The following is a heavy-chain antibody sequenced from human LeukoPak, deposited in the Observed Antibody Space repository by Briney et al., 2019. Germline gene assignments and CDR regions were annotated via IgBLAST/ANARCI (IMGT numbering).Heavy chain of an antibody. D-gene: IGHD3-10*01. CDR1: GYTFITYY. J-gene: IGHJ6*02. CDR2: ISPSGGST. CDR3: ARDRITMVRGATKGMDV. V-gene: IGHV1-46*01. Sequence: ASVKVSCKASGYTFITYYIHWVRQAPGQGLEWMGIISPSGGSTTYAQRFQGRVTMTGDTSTSTVYMELSSLRSEDTAVYYCARDRITMVRGATKGMDVWGQGTTVTVSS.